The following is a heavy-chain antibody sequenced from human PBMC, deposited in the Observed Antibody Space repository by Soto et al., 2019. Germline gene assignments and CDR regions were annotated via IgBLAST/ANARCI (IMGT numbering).Heavy chain of an antibody. V-gene: IGHV3-15*07. J-gene: IGHJ4*02. CDR3: TTRGALGY. CDR1: DLSFSNAY. CDR2: IKRKTDGRTI. D-gene: IGHD2-15*01. Sequence: EVQLVESGGGLVKPGESLRLSCAASDLSFSNAYINWVRQAPGKGLEWVGRIKRKTDGRTIDYAAPVKGRFIISRDASSNTVYLQMNSLKTEDTAVNYCTTRGALGYWGQGTLVTVSS.